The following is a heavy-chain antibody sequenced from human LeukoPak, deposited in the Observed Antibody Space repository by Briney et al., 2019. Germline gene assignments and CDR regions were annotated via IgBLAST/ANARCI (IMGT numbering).Heavy chain of an antibody. CDR2: INHSGST. CDR1: GGSFSGYY. D-gene: IGHD6-19*01. Sequence: SETLSLTCAVYGGSFSGYYWSWIRQPPGKGLEWIGEINHSGSTNYNPSLKSRVTISVDTSKNQFSLKLSSVTAADTAVYYCARGLRPIAVAVTRYPDYWGQGTLVTASS. CDR3: ARGLRPIAVAVTRYPDY. J-gene: IGHJ4*02. V-gene: IGHV4-34*01.